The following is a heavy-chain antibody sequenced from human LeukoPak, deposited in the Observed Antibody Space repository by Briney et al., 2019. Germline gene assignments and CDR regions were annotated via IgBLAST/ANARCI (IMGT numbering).Heavy chain of an antibody. J-gene: IGHJ5*02. CDR1: GFTFSSYG. V-gene: IGHV3-30*02. CDR3: AKDQDSSSWYWFDP. Sequence: PGGSLRLSCAASGFTFSSYGIHWVRQAPGKGLEWVAFIGYDGRNKYYADSVKGRFTISRDNSKNTLYLQMNSLRAEDTAVYYCAKDQDSSSWYWFDPWGQGTLVTVSS. D-gene: IGHD6-13*01. CDR2: IGYDGRNK.